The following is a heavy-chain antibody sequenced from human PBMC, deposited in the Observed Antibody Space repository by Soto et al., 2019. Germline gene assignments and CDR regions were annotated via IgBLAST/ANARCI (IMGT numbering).Heavy chain of an antibody. CDR2: INPSGGST. Sequence: ASVKVSCKASGYTTSYYMHWVRQAPGQGLEWMGIINPSGGSTSYAQKFQGRVTMTRDTSTSTVYMELSSLRSEDTAVYYCARVGGLGMDSYYYGMDVWG. CDR1: GYTTSYY. J-gene: IGHJ6*02. CDR3: ARVGGLGMDSYYYGMDV. V-gene: IGHV1-46*03. D-gene: IGHD7-27*01.